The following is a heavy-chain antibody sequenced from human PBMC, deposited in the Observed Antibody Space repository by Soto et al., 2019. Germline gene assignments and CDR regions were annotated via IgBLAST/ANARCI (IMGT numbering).Heavy chain of an antibody. J-gene: IGHJ6*03. CDR3: AREKSRNYYYYMDV. Sequence: ASVKVSCKASGYTFTSYDINWVRQATGQGLEWMGWMNPNSGNTGYAQKFQGRVTMTRNTSISTAYMELSSLRSEDTAVYYCAREKSRNYYYYMDVWGKGTTVTVSS. CDR2: MNPNSGNT. CDR1: GYTFTSYD. V-gene: IGHV1-8*01.